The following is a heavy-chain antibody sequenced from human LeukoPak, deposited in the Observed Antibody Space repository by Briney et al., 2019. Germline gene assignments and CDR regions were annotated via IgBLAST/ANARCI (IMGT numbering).Heavy chain of an antibody. D-gene: IGHD5-18*01. CDR3: ARDGYKPALYYMDV. V-gene: IGHV3-21*01. J-gene: IGHJ6*03. CDR1: GFTVNIYN. Sequence: GRSLRLSCAASGFTVNIYNMNWVRQAPGKGLEWVSSISSSSSYIYYADSVKGRFTISIDNSKNSLYLQINSLTTEDTAVYYCARDGYKPALYYMDVWGRGTTVTVSS. CDR2: ISSSSSYI.